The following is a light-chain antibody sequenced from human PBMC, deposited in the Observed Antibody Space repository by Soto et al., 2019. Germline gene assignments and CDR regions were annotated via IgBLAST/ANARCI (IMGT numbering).Light chain of an antibody. CDR3: AQSAKFPWT. V-gene: IGKV2-40*01. CDR1: QNPLTKGDGDTL. CDR2: MVS. J-gene: IGKJ1*01. Sequence: TQTPLSLPVTLGEPASISCTSSQNPLTKGDGDTLLEWYVLRPGQSPRLVIYMVSFRAPGVPDRFSGSGSGTHFTLTISRVEAEDVGVYFCAQSAKFPWTFGPGTRVDI.